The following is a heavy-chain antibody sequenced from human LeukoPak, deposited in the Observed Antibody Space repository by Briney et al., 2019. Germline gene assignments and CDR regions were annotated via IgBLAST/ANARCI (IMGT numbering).Heavy chain of an antibody. CDR1: GYTFTVYY. CDR2: INPNSGGT. CDR3: ARGPNYDILTGLVRGAFDI. J-gene: IGHJ3*02. Sequence: ASVKVSSKASGYTFTVYYMHWVRQAPGQGLEWMGWINPNSGGTNYAQKFQGRVTMTRDTSISTAYMELSRLRSDDTAVYYCARGPNYDILTGLVRGAFDIWGQGTMVTVSS. D-gene: IGHD3-9*01. V-gene: IGHV1-2*02.